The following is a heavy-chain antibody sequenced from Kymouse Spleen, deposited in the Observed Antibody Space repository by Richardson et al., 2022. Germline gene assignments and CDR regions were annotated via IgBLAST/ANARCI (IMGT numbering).Heavy chain of an antibody. Sequence: QVQLQESGPGLVKPSETLSLTCTVSGGSVSSGSYYWSWIRQPPGKGLEWIGYIYYSGSTNYNPSLKSRVTISVDTSKNQFSLKLSSVTAADTAVYYCARMDIVATFDYWGQGTLVTVSS. CDR2: IYYSGST. J-gene: IGHJ4*02. V-gene: IGHV4-61*01. CDR1: GGSVSSGSYY. CDR3: ARMDIVATFDY. D-gene: IGHD5-12*01.